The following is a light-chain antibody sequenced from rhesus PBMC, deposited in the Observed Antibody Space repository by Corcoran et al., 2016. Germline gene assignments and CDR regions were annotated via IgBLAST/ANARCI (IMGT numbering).Light chain of an antibody. CDR1: QGISSW. CDR3: QQYSIRPYS. J-gene: IGKJ2*01. Sequence: DIQMTQSPSSLSASVGDTVTITCRASQGISSWLDWYQQKPGKAPKLLIYQASSLQSGVPSRFSGSGSGTDFTLTISSLQSEDFASYYCQQYSIRPYSFGQGTKVEI. V-gene: IGKV1-22*01. CDR2: QAS.